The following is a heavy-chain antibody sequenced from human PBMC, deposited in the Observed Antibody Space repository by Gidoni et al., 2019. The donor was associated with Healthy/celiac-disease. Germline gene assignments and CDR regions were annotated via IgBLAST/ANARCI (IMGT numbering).Heavy chain of an antibody. Sequence: EVQLVESGGGLVKPGGSLRLSCAASGFTFSSYSMNWVRQAPGKGLEWVSSISSSSSYIYYADSVKGRFTISRDNAKNSLYLQMNSLRAEDTAVYYCARDPNSVTPEDYYYGMDVWGQGTTVTVSS. D-gene: IGHD4-4*01. CDR2: ISSSSSYI. CDR1: GFTFSSYS. CDR3: ARDPNSVTPEDYYYGMDV. V-gene: IGHV3-21*01. J-gene: IGHJ6*02.